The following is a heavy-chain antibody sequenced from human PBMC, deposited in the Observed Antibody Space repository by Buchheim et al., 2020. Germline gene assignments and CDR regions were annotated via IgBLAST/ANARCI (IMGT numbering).Heavy chain of an antibody. J-gene: IGHJ4*02. Sequence: QVQLQQWGAGLLKPSETLSLTCAVYGGSFSGYYWSWIRQPPGKGLEWIGEINHSGSTNYNPSLKSRVTISVETSKNQVSLNLSSVTAADTAVYYCASPFTSSYDFDYWGQGTL. V-gene: IGHV4-34*01. CDR3: ASPFTSSYDFDY. D-gene: IGHD3-16*01. CDR1: GGSFSGYY. CDR2: INHSGST.